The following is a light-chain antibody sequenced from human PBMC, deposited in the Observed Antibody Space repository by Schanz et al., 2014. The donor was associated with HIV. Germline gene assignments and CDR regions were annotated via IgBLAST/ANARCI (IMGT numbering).Light chain of an antibody. J-gene: IGKJ3*01. CDR2: AIS. Sequence: DIQMTQSPSSLSASVGDRVTITCRASQSIGNFLNWYQQKSGKAPKLLISAISSLQSGVPSRFSGSGSGTDFTLTINSLQPEDFATYYCQQTYSTLVFTFGPGTKVEIK. CDR1: QSIGNF. CDR3: QQTYSTLVFT. V-gene: IGKV1-39*01.